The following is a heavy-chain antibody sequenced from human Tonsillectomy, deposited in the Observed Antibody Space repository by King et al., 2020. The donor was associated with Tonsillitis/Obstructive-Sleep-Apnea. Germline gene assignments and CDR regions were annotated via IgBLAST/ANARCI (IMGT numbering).Heavy chain of an antibody. J-gene: IGHJ4*02. V-gene: IGHV3-7*03. CDR2: IKPEGSEK. CDR1: GFTFRNYW. Sequence: VQLVESGGDLVQPGGSLRLSCVASGFTFRNYWMSWVRQAPGKGLEWVANIKPEGSEKYYVDSVKGRFTISRDNARNSLYLQLNSLRAEDTAVYYCARDDATGPATYCGQGTLVTVSS. CDR3: ARDDATGPATY.